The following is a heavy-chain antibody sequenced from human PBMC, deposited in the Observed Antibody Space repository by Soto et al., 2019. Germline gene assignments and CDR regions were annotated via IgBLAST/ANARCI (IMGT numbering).Heavy chain of an antibody. Sequence: SETLSLTCTVSGGSISSGGYYWSWIRQHPGKGLEWIGYIYYSGSTYYNPSLKSRVTISVDTSKNQFSLKLSSVTAADTAVYYCARVPRYSGNSRFDYWGQGTLVTVSS. CDR1: GGSISSGGYY. J-gene: IGHJ4*02. V-gene: IGHV4-31*03. CDR3: ARVPRYSGNSRFDY. D-gene: IGHD4-4*01. CDR2: IYYSGST.